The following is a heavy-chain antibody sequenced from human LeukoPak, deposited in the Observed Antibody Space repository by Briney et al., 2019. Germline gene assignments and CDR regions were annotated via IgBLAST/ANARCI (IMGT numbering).Heavy chain of an antibody. J-gene: IGHJ4*02. D-gene: IGHD1-7*01. V-gene: IGHV4-61*02. CDR2: IYTSGST. CDR1: GGSIRSGSYY. CDR3: ARVTWNSYYFGY. Sequence: SETLSLTCTVSGGSIRSGSYYWSWIRQSAGKGLEWIGRIYTSGSTNYNPSLKSRVTISVDTSKNQFSLKLSSVTAADTAVYYCARVTWNSYYFGYWGQGTLVTVSS.